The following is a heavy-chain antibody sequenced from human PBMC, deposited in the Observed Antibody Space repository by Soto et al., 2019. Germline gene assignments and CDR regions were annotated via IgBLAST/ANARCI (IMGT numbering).Heavy chain of an antibody. CDR2: ISGSGGGT. Sequence: GVSLRLSCAASGFTFSTYATSWGRQAPGKGLEWVSAISGSGGGTYYSDSVKCRLITSTDNSKNTLYLQMNSLRAEDTAVYYCAKHRPGFCNGGSCYFDYWGQGTLVTVSS. J-gene: IGHJ4*02. CDR3: AKHRPGFCNGGSCYFDY. D-gene: IGHD2-15*01. V-gene: IGHV3-23*01. CDR1: GFTFSTYA.